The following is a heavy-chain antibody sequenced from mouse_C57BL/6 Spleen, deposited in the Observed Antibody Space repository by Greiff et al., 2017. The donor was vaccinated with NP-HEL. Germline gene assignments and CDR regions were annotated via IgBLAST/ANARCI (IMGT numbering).Heavy chain of an antibody. CDR2: INPNNGGT. J-gene: IGHJ3*01. Sequence: VQLKESGPELVKPGASVKMSCKASGYTFTDYNMHWVKQSHGKSLEWIGYINPNNGGTSYNQKFKGKATLTVNKSSSTAYMERRRTTSEDSAVYYCGREGMDTWFAYWGQGTLVTVSA. CDR3: GREGMDTWFAY. CDR1: GYTFTDYN. V-gene: IGHV1-22*01. D-gene: IGHD2-3*01.